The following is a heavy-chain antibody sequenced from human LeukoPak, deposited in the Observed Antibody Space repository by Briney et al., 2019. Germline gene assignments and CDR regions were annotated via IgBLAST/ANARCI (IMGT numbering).Heavy chain of an antibody. CDR3: ARVASIDYYDFWSGYYSIYDY. Sequence: GGSLRLSCAASGFTFSSYWMSWVRQAPGKGLEWVANIKQDGSEKYYVDSVKGRFTISRDNAKNSLYLQMNSLRAEDTAVYYCARVASIDYYDFWSGYYSIYDYWGQGTLVTVSS. CDR1: GFTFSSYW. V-gene: IGHV3-7*01. J-gene: IGHJ4*02. CDR2: IKQDGSEK. D-gene: IGHD3-3*01.